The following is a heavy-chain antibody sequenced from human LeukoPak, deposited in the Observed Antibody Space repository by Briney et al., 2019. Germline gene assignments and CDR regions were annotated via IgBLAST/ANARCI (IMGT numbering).Heavy chain of an antibody. CDR1: GGSISSSTFY. CDR2: IYYSGST. Sequence: SETLSLTCSVSGGSISSSTFYWGWIRQPPGKGLEWIGTIYYSGSTYYNPSLKSRVTMSVDTSKNQFSLKLRSVIAADTPVHYCARLFGGDAFDIWGERTVVTVSS. V-gene: IGHV4-39*01. J-gene: IGHJ3*02. D-gene: IGHD3-3*01. CDR3: ARLFGGDAFDI.